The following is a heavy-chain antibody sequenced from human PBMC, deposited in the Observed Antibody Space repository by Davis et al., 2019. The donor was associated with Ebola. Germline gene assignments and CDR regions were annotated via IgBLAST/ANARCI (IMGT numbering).Heavy chain of an antibody. D-gene: IGHD6-13*01. CDR3: AKDLGGILDY. V-gene: IGHV3-23*01. CDR2: ISGSGGST. Sequence: GESLKISCAASGFTFSSYAMSWVRQAPGKGLEWVSAISGSGGSTYYADSVKGRFTISRDNSKNTLYLQMNSLRAEDTAVYYCAKDLGGILDYWGQGTLVTVSS. CDR1: GFTFSSYA. J-gene: IGHJ4*02.